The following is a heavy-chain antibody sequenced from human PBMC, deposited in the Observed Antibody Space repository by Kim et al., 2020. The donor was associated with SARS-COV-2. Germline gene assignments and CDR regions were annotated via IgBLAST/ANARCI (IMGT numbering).Heavy chain of an antibody. Sequence: TYSTPSLKSRVTISVDPSKNQFSLKLSSVTAADTAVYYCARGYSSGWLAAWGQGTLVTVSS. J-gene: IGHJ4*02. CDR3: ARGYSSGWLAA. D-gene: IGHD6-19*01. CDR2: T. V-gene: IGHV4-39*07.